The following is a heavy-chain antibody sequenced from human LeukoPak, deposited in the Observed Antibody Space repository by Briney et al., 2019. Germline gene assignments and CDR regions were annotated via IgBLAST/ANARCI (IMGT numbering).Heavy chain of an antibody. CDR2: ISSGSSTI. Sequence: PGGSLRLSCAASAFTFSRYSMHWVRQAPGKGLEWVSYISSGSSTIYYADSVKGRFTISRDNAKNSLYLQMNSLRDEDTAVYYCARDVSAAFDIWGQGTMVTVSS. CDR3: ARDVSAAFDI. CDR1: AFTFSRYS. V-gene: IGHV3-48*02. J-gene: IGHJ3*02.